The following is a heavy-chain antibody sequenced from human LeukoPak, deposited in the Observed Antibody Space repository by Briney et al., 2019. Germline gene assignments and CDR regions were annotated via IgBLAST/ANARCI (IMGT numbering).Heavy chain of an antibody. Sequence: PGGSLRLSCVASGITFSSFGMHWVRQAPGKGLEWVAFIWYDGSNEYYADSVKGRFTIFRDNSKNTLYLQMNSLRGDDTAVYYCARDSPLTAGPFDPWGQGTLVTVFS. J-gene: IGHJ5*02. CDR1: GITFSSFG. CDR3: ARDSPLTAGPFDP. D-gene: IGHD7-27*01. V-gene: IGHV3-33*01. CDR2: IWYDGSNE.